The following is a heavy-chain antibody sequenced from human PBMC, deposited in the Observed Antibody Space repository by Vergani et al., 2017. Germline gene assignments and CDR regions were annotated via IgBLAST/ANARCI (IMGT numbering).Heavy chain of an antibody. CDR2: ISSSGSTI. Sequence: EVQLVESGGGLVQPGGSLRLSCAASGFTFSSYEMNWVRQAPGKGLEWVSYISSSGSTIYYADSVKGRFPISRDHAKNSLYLQLNSLRAEDTAVYDCARDLSVGSGSDLPGMDFQHWGQGTLVTVSS. D-gene: IGHD3-10*01. V-gene: IGHV3-48*03. J-gene: IGHJ1*01. CDR1: GFTFSSYE. CDR3: ARDLSVGSGSDLPGMDFQH.